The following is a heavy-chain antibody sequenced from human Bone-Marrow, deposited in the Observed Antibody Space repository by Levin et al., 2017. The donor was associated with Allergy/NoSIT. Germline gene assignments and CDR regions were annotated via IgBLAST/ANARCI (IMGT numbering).Heavy chain of an antibody. CDR1: GYTFTGYY. CDR3: AREMYYYDSSGYKSNWFDP. V-gene: IGHV1-2*02. D-gene: IGHD3-22*01. J-gene: IGHJ5*02. CDR2: INPNSGGT. Sequence: ASVKVSCKASGYTFTGYYMHWVRQAPGQGLEWMGWINPNSGGTNYAQKFQGRVTMTRDTSISTAYMELSRLRSDDTAVYYCAREMYYYDSSGYKSNWFDPWGQGTLVTVSS.